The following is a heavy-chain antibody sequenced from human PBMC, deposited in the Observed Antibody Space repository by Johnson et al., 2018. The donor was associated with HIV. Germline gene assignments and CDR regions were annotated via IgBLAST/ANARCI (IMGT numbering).Heavy chain of an antibody. CDR3: VRDDYAFHI. J-gene: IGHJ3*02. CDR2: ISSAGTDK. D-gene: IGHD2-21*02. CDR1: GFTFSSFG. V-gene: IGHV3-30*03. Sequence: QVQLVESGGGVVQPGRSLRLSCAVSGFTFSSFGMHWVRQAPGKGLEWMAVISSAGTDKYYADSVRGRFTISRDNANNTLYLEMKSLRADDTAVYYCVRDDYAFHIWGQGTMVTVSS.